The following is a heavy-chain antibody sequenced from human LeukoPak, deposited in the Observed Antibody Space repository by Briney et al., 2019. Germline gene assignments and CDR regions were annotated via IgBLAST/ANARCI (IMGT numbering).Heavy chain of an antibody. D-gene: IGHD6-19*01. V-gene: IGHV3-30-3*01. CDR3: ARMRIIAVAVYDAFDI. CDR1: GFXFSSYA. J-gene: IGHJ3*02. CDR2: ISYDGSNK. Sequence: GRSLRLSCAASGFXFSSYAIHWVRQAPGKGQEWVAVISYDGSNKYYADSVKGRFTISRDNSKNTLYLQMNSLRAEDTAVYYCARMRIIAVAVYDAFDIWGQGTMVTVSS.